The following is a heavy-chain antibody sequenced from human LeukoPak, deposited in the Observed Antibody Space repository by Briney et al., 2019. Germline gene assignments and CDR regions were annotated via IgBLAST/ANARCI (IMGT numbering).Heavy chain of an antibody. CDR3: ARGRVGATVETYFDY. J-gene: IGHJ4*02. CDR1: GGSFSGYY. Sequence: PSETLSLTCAVYGGSFSGYYWSWIRQPPGKGLEWIGEINHSGSTNYNPPLKSRVTISVDTSKNQFSLKLSSVTAADTAVYYCARGRVGATVETYFDYWGQGTLVTVSS. CDR2: INHSGST. V-gene: IGHV4-34*01. D-gene: IGHD1-26*01.